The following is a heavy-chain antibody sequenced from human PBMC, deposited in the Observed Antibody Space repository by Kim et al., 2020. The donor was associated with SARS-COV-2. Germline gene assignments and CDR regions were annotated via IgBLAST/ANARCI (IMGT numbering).Heavy chain of an antibody. CDR3: ARGDYYGSGSQPVNH. J-gene: IGHJ4*02. CDR2: IYYSGST. V-gene: IGHV4-30-4*01. Sequence: SETLSLTCTVSGGSISSGDYYWSWIRQPPGKGLEWIGYIYYSGSTYYNPSLKSRVTISVDTSKNQFSLKLSSVTAADTAVYYCARGDYYGSGSQPVNHWGQGTLVTVSS. CDR1: GGSISSGDYY. D-gene: IGHD3-10*01.